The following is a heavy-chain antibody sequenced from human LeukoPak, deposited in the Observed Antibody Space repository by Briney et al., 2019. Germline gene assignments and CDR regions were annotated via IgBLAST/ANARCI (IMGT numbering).Heavy chain of an antibody. CDR2: INHSGST. V-gene: IGHV4-34*01. CDR3: ARHWQGIAVANWFDP. D-gene: IGHD6-19*01. CDR1: GGSFSGYY. Sequence: SETLSLTCAVYGGSFSGYYWSWIRQPPGKGLEWIGEINHSGSTNYNPSLKSRVTISVDTSKNQFSLKLSSVTAADTAVYYCARHWQGIAVANWFDPWGQGTLVTVSS. J-gene: IGHJ5*02.